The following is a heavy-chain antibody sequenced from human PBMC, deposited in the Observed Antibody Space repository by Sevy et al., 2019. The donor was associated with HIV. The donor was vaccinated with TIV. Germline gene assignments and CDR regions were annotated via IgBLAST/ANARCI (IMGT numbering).Heavy chain of an antibody. V-gene: IGHV4-59*01. CDR1: GGSISAYH. J-gene: IGHJ5*02. CDR3: ARAPPVRSGDDSLNWFDP. CDR2: IHYTGTT. D-gene: IGHD5-12*01. Sequence: SETLSLTCTVSGGSISAYHWSWIRQPPGKGLEYIGYIHYTGTTNYNPPLKSRVTLSVDTSKNQFSLKLSSVTAADTALYYCARAPPVRSGDDSLNWFDPWGQGTLVTVSS.